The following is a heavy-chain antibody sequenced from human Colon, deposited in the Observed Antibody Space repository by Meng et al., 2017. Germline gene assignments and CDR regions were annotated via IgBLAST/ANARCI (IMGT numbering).Heavy chain of an antibody. Sequence: GGSLRLSCAASGFSFSTYWMSWVRQAPGKGLEWVSSMNEGGSAKQYVDSVKGRFTISRDNANNSLYLQMNSLRAEDTAVYYCVRDFPHGDYDDWFDTWGQGTLVTVSS. CDR1: GFSFSTYW. CDR2: MNEGGSAK. D-gene: IGHD4-17*01. CDR3: VRDFPHGDYDDWFDT. J-gene: IGHJ5*02. V-gene: IGHV3-7*01.